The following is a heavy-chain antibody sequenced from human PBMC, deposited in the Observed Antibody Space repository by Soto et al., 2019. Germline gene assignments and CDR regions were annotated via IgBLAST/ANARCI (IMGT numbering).Heavy chain of an antibody. V-gene: IGHV4-59*01. D-gene: IGHD3-3*01. Sequence: SETLSLTCTVSGGSISSYYWSWIRQPPGKGLEWILDIYYSGSTNYNPSLKSRVTISVDTSKNQFSLKLSSVTAADTAVYYCARVSVEVVGTEFDXWGQGTLVTVSX. CDR2: IYYSGST. J-gene: IGHJ4*02. CDR1: GGSISSYY. CDR3: ARVSVEVVGTEFDX.